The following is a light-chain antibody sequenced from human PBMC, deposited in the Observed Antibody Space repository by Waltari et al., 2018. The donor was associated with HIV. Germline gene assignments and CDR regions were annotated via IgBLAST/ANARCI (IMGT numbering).Light chain of an antibody. J-gene: IGKJ5*01. Sequence: DIQLTQSPSFLSASVGDRVTITCRASQGISTSLACYQQKPGKAPKLLIYAASTLQSGVPSRFSGSGSGTEFTLTISSLPPEDFATYYCQQLNSYPITFGQGTRLEIK. CDR3: QQLNSYPIT. V-gene: IGKV1-9*01. CDR1: QGISTS. CDR2: AAS.